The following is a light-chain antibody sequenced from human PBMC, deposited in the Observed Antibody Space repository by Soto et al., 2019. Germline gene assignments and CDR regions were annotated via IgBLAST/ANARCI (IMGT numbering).Light chain of an antibody. J-gene: IGLJ3*02. CDR2: EVS. Sequence: QSALTQPPSASGSPGQSVTISCTGTSSDVGGYNYVSWYQQYPGKAPKIMIYEVSERPSGVPVRLSGSKSGNTASLTVSGLQAEDEADYYCSSYAGTNNVVFGGGTKLTVL. CDR1: SSDVGGYNY. V-gene: IGLV2-8*01. CDR3: SSYAGTNNVV.